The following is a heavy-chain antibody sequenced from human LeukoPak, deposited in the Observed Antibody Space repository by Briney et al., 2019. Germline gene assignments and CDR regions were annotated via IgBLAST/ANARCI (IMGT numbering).Heavy chain of an antibody. Sequence: GASVKVSCKASGYTFTSYDINWVRQATGQGLEWMGWMNPNSGNTGYAQKFQGRVTITRNTSISTAYMELSSLRSEDTAVYYCARLSTPSSWYYYCYYMDVWGKGTTVTVSS. V-gene: IGHV1-8*01. CDR3: ARLSTPSSWYYYCYYMDV. CDR1: GYTFTSYD. J-gene: IGHJ6*03. D-gene: IGHD6-13*01. CDR2: MNPNSGNT.